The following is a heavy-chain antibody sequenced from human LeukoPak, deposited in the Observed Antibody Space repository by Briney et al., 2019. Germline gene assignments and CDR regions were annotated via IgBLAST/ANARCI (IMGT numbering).Heavy chain of an antibody. Sequence: GGSLRLSCAASGFTFSSYAMHWVRQAPGKGLEWVAVISYDGSNKYYADSVKGRFTISRDNSKNTLYLQMNSLRAEDTAVYYCARDQEVGGYDSIYWGQGTLVTVSS. D-gene: IGHD3-22*01. CDR3: ARDQEVGGYDSIY. CDR2: ISYDGSNK. J-gene: IGHJ4*02. V-gene: IGHV3-30-3*01. CDR1: GFTFSSYA.